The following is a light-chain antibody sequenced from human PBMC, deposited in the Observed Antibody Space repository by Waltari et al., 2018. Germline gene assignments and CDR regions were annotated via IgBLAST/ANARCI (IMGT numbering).Light chain of an antibody. V-gene: IGKV1-12*02. J-gene: IGKJ3*01. Sequence: DIQMTQSPSSLSASVGDTVTITCRASQRISSWLDWYQQKPGKAPKLLIYKASSLQSGVPSRFSGSGSGTEFTLTISSLQPEDFATYYCIQYSSSPFTFGPGTKLDI. CDR3: IQYSSSPFT. CDR2: KAS. CDR1: QRISSW.